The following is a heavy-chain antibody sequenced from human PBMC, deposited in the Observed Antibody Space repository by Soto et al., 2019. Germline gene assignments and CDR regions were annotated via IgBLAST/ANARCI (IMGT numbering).Heavy chain of an antibody. V-gene: IGHV3-64*01. D-gene: IGHD3-9*01. J-gene: IGHJ3*02. CDR2: ISSNGGST. CDR1: GFTFSSYA. Sequence: EVQLVESGGGLVQPGGSLRLSCAASGFTFSSYAMHWVRQAPGKGLEYVSAISSNGGSTYYANSVKGRFTISRDNSKNTLYLQMGSLRAEDMAVYYCARELRYFDWLLGFDAFDIWGQGTMVTVSS. CDR3: ARELRYFDWLLGFDAFDI.